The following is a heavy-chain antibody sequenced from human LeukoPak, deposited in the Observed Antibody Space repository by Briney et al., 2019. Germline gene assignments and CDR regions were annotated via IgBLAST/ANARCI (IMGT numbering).Heavy chain of an antibody. Sequence: GASVKVSCKAPGYTFTSYDINWVRQATGQGLEWMGWMNPNSGNTGYAQKFQGRVTITRNTSISTAYMELSSLRSEDTAVYYCARANYGDSGWFDPWGQGTLVTVSS. V-gene: IGHV1-8*03. D-gene: IGHD4-17*01. J-gene: IGHJ5*02. CDR1: GYTFTSYD. CDR3: ARANYGDSGWFDP. CDR2: MNPNSGNT.